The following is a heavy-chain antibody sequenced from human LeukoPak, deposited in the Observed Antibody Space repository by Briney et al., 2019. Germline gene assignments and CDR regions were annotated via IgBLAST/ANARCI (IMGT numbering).Heavy chain of an antibody. D-gene: IGHD3-10*01. Sequence: GGSLRLSCAASGFTFSSYGMHWVRQAPGKGLEWVAFIRYDGSNKYYADSVKGRFTISRDNPKNTLYLQMNSLRAEDTAVYYCAREVPQYGSAFDPWGQGTLVTVSS. J-gene: IGHJ5*02. V-gene: IGHV3-30*02. CDR1: GFTFSSYG. CDR3: AREVPQYGSAFDP. CDR2: IRYDGSNK.